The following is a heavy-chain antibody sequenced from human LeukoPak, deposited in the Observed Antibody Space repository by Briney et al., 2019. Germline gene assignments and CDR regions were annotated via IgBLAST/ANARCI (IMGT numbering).Heavy chain of an antibody. D-gene: IGHD3-10*01. CDR1: GGTFSSYA. CDR3: ASDGEVGGAFDI. Sequence: SVKVSCKASGGTFSSYAISWVRQAPGQGLEWMGGIIPTFGTANYAQKFQGRVTITTDESTSTAYMELSSLRSEDTAVYYCASDGEVGGAFDIWGQGTMVTVSS. CDR2: IIPTFGTA. J-gene: IGHJ3*02. V-gene: IGHV1-69*05.